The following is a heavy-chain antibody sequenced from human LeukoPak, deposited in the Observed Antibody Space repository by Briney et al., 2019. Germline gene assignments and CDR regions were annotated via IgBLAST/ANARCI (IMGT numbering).Heavy chain of an antibody. J-gene: IGHJ4*02. D-gene: IGHD3-22*01. CDR1: GFTFSSYA. V-gene: IGHV3-30*14. CDR2: ITFDGGNK. CDR3: AKVAVYYYDSSGYYPFDY. Sequence: PGRSLRLSCAASGFTFSSYAMHWVRQAPGKGLEWVAVITFDGGNKYFSDSVRGRFIIARDNSKNTLYLQMNSLRGGDTAAYYCAKVAVYYYDSSGYYPFDYWGQGTLVTVSS.